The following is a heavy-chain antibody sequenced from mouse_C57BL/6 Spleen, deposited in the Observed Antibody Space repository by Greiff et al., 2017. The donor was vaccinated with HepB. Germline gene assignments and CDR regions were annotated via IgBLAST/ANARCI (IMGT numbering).Heavy chain of an antibody. J-gene: IGHJ3*01. CDR3: ARGGYDDLCAY. CDR2: IYPGSGST. D-gene: IGHD2-2*01. Sequence: QVQLQQSGAELVKPGASVKMSCKASGYTFTSYWITWVKQRPGQGLEWIGDIYPGSGSTNYNEKFKSKATLTVDTSSSTAYMQLSSLTSEDSAVYYCARGGYDDLCAYWGQGTLVTVSA. V-gene: IGHV1-55*01. CDR1: GYTFTSYW.